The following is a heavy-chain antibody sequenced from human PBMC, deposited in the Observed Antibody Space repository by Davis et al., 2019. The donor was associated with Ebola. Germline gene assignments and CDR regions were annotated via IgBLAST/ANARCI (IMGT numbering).Heavy chain of an antibody. Sequence: GESLKISCAASGFTFTNAWMSWVRQVPGKGLEWVGRIKSKTDGGTTDYAAPVKGRFAMSRDDSKNTLYLQMNSLKIDDTAVYYCTTLSTMTTIYFDLWGRGTLVTVSS. D-gene: IGHD4-17*01. CDR3: TTLSTMTTIYFDL. CDR2: IKSKTDGGTT. J-gene: IGHJ2*01. CDR1: GFTFTNAW. V-gene: IGHV3-15*01.